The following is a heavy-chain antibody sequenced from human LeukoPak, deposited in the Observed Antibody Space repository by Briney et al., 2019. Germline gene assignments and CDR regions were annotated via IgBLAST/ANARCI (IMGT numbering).Heavy chain of an antibody. V-gene: IGHV5-51*01. Sequence: GESLNISCKGSGYSFTSYWIGWVRQMPGKGLEWMGIIYPGDSDTRYSPSFQGQVTISADKSISTAYLQWSSLKASDTAMYYCARRLGAMVWFGEVKHDAFDIWGQGTMVTVSS. CDR3: ARRLGAMVWFGEVKHDAFDI. D-gene: IGHD3-10*01. CDR2: IYPGDSDT. CDR1: GYSFTSYW. J-gene: IGHJ3*02.